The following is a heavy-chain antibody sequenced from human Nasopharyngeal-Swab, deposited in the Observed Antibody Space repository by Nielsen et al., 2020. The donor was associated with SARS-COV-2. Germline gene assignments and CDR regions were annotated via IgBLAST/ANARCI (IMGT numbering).Heavy chain of an antibody. Sequence: GESLKISCAASGFTFSSYGMHWVRQAPGKGLEWVAVIWYDGSNKYYADSVKGRFTISRDNSKNTLYLQMNSLRAEDTAVYYCAGDMVLLPYSGSYPDAFDIWGQGTMVTVSS. V-gene: IGHV3-33*01. CDR3: AGDMVLLPYSGSYPDAFDI. CDR2: IWYDGSNK. D-gene: IGHD1-26*01. J-gene: IGHJ3*02. CDR1: GFTFSSYG.